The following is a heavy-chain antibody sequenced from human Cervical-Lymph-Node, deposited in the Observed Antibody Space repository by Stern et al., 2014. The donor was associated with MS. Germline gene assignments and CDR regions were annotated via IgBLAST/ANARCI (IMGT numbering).Heavy chain of an antibody. Sequence: VQLVESGAEVKKPGASVKVSCKASGYTFTSYAMHWVRQAPGQRLEWMGWIHAGNGNTKYSQKFQGRVTITRDTSASTAYMELSSLRSEDTAVYYCAREVGEDGDYYNGQKYFQHWGQGTLVTVSS. CDR1: GYTFTSYA. J-gene: IGHJ1*01. D-gene: IGHD4-17*01. V-gene: IGHV1-3*01. CDR2: IHAGNGNT. CDR3: AREVGEDGDYYNGQKYFQH.